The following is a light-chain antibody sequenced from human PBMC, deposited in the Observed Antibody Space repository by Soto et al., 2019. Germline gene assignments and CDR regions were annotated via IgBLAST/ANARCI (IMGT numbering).Light chain of an antibody. CDR3: QQRSNWPGT. J-gene: IGKJ1*01. V-gene: IGKV3-11*01. Sequence: ETVLTQSPATLSLSPGERATLSCRATQSVRSSLAWYLQQPGQAPRLLIYDASKRATGIPARFSGSGSGTDFTLTISSLEPKDFAVYYCQQRSNWPGTFGQGTKVEIK. CDR2: DAS. CDR1: QSVRSS.